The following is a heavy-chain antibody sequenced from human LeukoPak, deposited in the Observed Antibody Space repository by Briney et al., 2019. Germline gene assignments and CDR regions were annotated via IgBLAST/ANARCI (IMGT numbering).Heavy chain of an antibody. CDR2: VIGSGRST. CDR3: AKGFNYYASGSHFDS. Sequence: GGSLRLSCAASGFTFNSYVMNWVRQAPGKGLEWVSGVIGSGRSTYYADSVKGRFSISRDNSKNTVYLQMNSLRVEDTAVYFCAKGFNYYASGSHFDSWGQGTLVTVSS. J-gene: IGHJ4*02. D-gene: IGHD3-10*01. V-gene: IGHV3-23*01. CDR1: GFTFNSYV.